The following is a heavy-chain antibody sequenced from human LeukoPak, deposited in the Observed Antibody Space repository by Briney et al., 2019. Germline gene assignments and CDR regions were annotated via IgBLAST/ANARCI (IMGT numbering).Heavy chain of an antibody. J-gene: IGHJ4*02. D-gene: IGHD2-2*01. V-gene: IGHV4-30-4*01. CDR2: IYNSGST. CDR1: GGSISSGDYY. CDR3: ARFSPWCSNASCYAFDY. Sequence: SETLSLTCTVSGGSISSGDYYWSWIRQPPGKGLEWIGYIYNSGSTYFNPSLKSRITISVDTSKNQFSLKLSSVTAADTAVYYCARFSPWCSNASCYAFDYWGQGTLVTVSS.